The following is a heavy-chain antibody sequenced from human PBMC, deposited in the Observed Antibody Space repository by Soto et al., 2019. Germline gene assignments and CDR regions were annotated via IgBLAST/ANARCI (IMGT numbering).Heavy chain of an antibody. CDR3: ATTGNSSDY. J-gene: IGHJ4*02. D-gene: IGHD2-8*02. V-gene: IGHV4-34*01. Sequence: SETLSLTCAVYGGSFSGYYWSWIRQPPGKGLEWIGEINHSGSTNYNPSLKSRVTISVDTSKNQFSLKLSSVTAADTAVYYCATTGNSSDYWGQGTLVTVSS. CDR1: GGSFSGYY. CDR2: INHSGST.